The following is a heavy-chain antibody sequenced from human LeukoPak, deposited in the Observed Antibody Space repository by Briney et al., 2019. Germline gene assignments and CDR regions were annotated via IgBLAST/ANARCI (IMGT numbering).Heavy chain of an antibody. CDR3: ARAYQYYDILTGYYTAGGIDY. CDR2: ISSSSSTI. V-gene: IGHV3-48*04. J-gene: IGHJ4*02. CDR1: GFTFSSYS. Sequence: GGSLRLSCAASGFTFSSYSMNWVRQAPGKGLEWVSYISSSSSTIYYADSVKGRFTISRDNAKNSLYLQMNSLRAEDTAVYYCARAYQYYDILTGYYTAGGIDYWGQGTLVTVSS. D-gene: IGHD3-9*01.